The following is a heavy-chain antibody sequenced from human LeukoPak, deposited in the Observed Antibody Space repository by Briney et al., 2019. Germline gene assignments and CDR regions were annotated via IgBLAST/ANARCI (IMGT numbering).Heavy chain of an antibody. V-gene: IGHV1-18*01. Sequence: ASVKVSCKASGYTFTSYGISWVRQAPGQGLEWMGWISGYSGNTNYAQKLQGRVTMTTDTSTSTAYMELRGLRSDDTAVYYCAREGPGWQWHGNWFDPWGQGTLVTVSS. J-gene: IGHJ5*02. CDR2: ISGYSGNT. CDR3: AREGPGWQWHGNWFDP. CDR1: GYTFTSYG. D-gene: IGHD6-19*01.